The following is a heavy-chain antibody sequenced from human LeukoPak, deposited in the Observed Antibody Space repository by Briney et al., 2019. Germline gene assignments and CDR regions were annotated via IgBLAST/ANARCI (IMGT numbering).Heavy chain of an antibody. Sequence: SVKVSCKASGGTFSSYAISWVRQAPGQGLEWMGGIIPIFGTANYAQKFQGRVTITADESTSTAYMELSSLRSEDTAVYYCASDYGSGSPDAFDIWGQGTMVTVSS. V-gene: IGHV1-69*13. CDR3: ASDYGSGSPDAFDI. CDR1: GGTFSSYA. J-gene: IGHJ3*02. D-gene: IGHD3-10*01. CDR2: IIPIFGTA.